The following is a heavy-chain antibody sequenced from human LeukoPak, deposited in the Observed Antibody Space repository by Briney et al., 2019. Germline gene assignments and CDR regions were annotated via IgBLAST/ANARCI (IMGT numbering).Heavy chain of an antibody. CDR1: GFTFSSYT. CDR2: ISSSGSTI. V-gene: IGHV3-48*03. CDR3: ARVASAGWLRYMDV. D-gene: IGHD6-19*01. Sequence: GGSLRLSCAASGFTFSSYTMNWVRQAPGKGLEWVSYISSSGSTIYYADSVKGRFTISRDNAKNSLYLQMNSLRAEDTAVYYCARVASAGWLRYMDVWGKGTTVTISS. J-gene: IGHJ6*03.